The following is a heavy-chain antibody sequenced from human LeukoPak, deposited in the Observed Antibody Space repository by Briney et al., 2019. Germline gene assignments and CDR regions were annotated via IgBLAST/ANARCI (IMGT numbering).Heavy chain of an antibody. CDR2: IAPSVDTT. D-gene: IGHD2-8*02. CDR1: GFTFTNYL. J-gene: IGHJ4*02. V-gene: IGHV1-46*01. Sequence: GASVKVSCLSFGFTFTNYLLHWVRQAPGQGLEWVGRIAPSVDTTNYAQKFRGRVTMTRDTSTSTVYMELSSLRSDDTAIYYCVREESGGYFDYWGQGTLVTVSS. CDR3: VREESGGYFDY.